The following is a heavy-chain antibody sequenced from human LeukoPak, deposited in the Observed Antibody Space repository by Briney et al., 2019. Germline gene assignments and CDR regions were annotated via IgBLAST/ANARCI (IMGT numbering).Heavy chain of an antibody. V-gene: IGHV1-8*01. CDR3: ARDYGGNSGWFDP. J-gene: IGHJ5*02. CDR2: MKPKSGET. CDR1: GYTLTNYD. D-gene: IGHD4-23*01. Sequence: ASVKVPCKASGYTLTNYDINWVRQATGQGLEWMGWMKPKSGETGYAQKFQGRATMTRDTSINTAYMELRSLTSEDTAVYYCARDYGGNSGWFDPWGQGTLVTVSS.